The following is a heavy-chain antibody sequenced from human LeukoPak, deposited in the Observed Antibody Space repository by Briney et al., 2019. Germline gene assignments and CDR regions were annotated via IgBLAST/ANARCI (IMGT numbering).Heavy chain of an antibody. V-gene: IGHV1-18*01. J-gene: IGHJ4*02. CDR2: ISAYNGNT. CDR3: ARRNYYGSSGYYGFDY. CDR1: GYTVTSYG. D-gene: IGHD3-22*01. Sequence: ASVKVSCKASGYTVTSYGISWVRQAPGQGLEWMGWISAYNGNTNYAQKLQGRVTMTTDTSTSTAYMELRSLRSDDTAVYYCARRNYYGSSGYYGFDYWGQGTLVTVSS.